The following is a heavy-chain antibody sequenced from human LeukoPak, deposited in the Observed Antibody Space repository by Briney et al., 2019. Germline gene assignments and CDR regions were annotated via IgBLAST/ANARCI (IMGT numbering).Heavy chain of an antibody. Sequence: PSETLSLTCAVYGGSFSGYYWSWIRQPPGKGLEWIGEINHSGSTNYNPSLKSRVTISVDTSKNQFSLKLSSVTAADTAVYYCASGIWAVANWGQGTRVTVSS. J-gene: IGHJ4*02. CDR2: INHSGST. CDR1: GGSFSGYY. D-gene: IGHD6-19*01. V-gene: IGHV4-34*01. CDR3: ASGIWAVAN.